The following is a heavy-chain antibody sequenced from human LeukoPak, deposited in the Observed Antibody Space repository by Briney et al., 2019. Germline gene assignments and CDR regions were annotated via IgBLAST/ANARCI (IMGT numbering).Heavy chain of an antibody. V-gene: IGHV5-51*01. CDR2: IYPGDSDT. J-gene: IGHJ4*02. D-gene: IGHD6-13*01. CDR3: ARHAQIAAAGTN. CDR1: RYRFASYG. Sequence: AAALMISCRGCRYRFASYGKGGEREMPGNGMKWMGIIYPGDSDTRYSPSFQGQVTISADKSISTAYLQWSSLRASDTAMYYCARHAQIAAAGTNWGQGTLVTVSS.